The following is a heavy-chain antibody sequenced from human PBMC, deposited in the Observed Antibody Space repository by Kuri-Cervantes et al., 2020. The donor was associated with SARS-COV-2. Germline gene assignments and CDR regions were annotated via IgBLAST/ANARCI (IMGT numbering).Heavy chain of an antibody. Sequence: SQTLSLTCGVYGGSFSDSFWGWVRQSPGKGLEWIGEINHSGSTNYNPSLKSRVTISVDTSKNQFSLKLSSVTAADTAVYYCARVGDYYGSGSVDYWGQGTLVTVSS. CDR2: INHSGST. D-gene: IGHD3-10*01. CDR3: ARVGDYYGSGSVDY. J-gene: IGHJ4*02. CDR1: GGSFSDSF. V-gene: IGHV4-34*01.